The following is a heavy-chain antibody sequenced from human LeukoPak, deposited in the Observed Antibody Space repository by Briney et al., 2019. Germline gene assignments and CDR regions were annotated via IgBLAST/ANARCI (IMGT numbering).Heavy chain of an antibody. CDR3: ARAADYSIDY. CDR2: IWYDGSNK. CDR1: GFTFSSYG. J-gene: IGHJ4*02. D-gene: IGHD2-15*01. Sequence: GRSLRLSRAASGFTFSSYGMHWVRQAPGKGLEWVAVIWYDGSNKYYADSVKGRFTISRDNSKNTLYLQMNSLRAEDTAVYYCARAADYSIDYWGQGTLVTVSS. V-gene: IGHV3-33*01.